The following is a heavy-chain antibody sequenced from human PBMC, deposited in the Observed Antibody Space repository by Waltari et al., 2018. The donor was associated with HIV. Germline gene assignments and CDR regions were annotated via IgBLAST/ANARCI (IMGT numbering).Heavy chain of an antibody. J-gene: IGHJ5*02. V-gene: IGHV3-9*01. CDR2: ISGDTNTA. D-gene: IGHD3-16*01. CDR1: GFTFDDYA. CDR3: AKAGGRWALSNWFDP. Sequence: EVQLVESGGGLAQPGKSLRLSCTASGFTFDDYAMHWVRLPPGKGLEWVSGISGDTNTAVYSDSVKGLFSISRDNAKKSIYLQMNSLRPEDSAFYYCAKAGGRWALSNWFDPWGHGTLVTVSS.